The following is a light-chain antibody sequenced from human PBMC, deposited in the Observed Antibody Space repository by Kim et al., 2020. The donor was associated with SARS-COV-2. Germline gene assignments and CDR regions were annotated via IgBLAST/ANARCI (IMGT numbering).Light chain of an antibody. CDR2: DAS. Sequence: SPGERATLSCRASKSVSSYLAWYQQKPGQAPRLLIYDASNRATGTPARFSGSGSGTDFTLTISSLEPEDFAVYYCQLRSSWPPWTFGQGTKVDIK. CDR1: KSVSSY. V-gene: IGKV3-11*01. CDR3: QLRSSWPPWT. J-gene: IGKJ1*01.